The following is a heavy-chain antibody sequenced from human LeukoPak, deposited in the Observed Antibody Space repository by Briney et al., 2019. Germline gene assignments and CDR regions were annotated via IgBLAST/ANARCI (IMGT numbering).Heavy chain of an antibody. CDR3: ARDGYCSSTSCYDAFDI. D-gene: IGHD2-2*03. CDR2: IYTSGST. V-gene: IGHV4-4*07. CDR1: GGSINSYY. Sequence: SETLSLTCTVSGGSINSYYWSWIRQPAGKGLEWIGRIYTSGSTNYNPSLKSRVTMSVDTSKNQFSLKLSSVTAADTAVYYCARDGYCSSTSCYDAFDIWGQGTMVTVSS. J-gene: IGHJ3*02.